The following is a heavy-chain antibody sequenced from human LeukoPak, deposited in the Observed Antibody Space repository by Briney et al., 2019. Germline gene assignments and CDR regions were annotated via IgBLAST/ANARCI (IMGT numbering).Heavy chain of an antibody. CDR1: GFTFSSYG. J-gene: IGHJ6*02. V-gene: IGHV3-30*18. CDR3: AKSVWGGLLDYYGMDV. CDR2: ISYDGSNK. D-gene: IGHD3-3*01. Sequence: GGSLRLSCAASGFTFSSYGMHWVRQAPGKGLEWVAVISYDGSNKYYADSVKGRFTISRDNSKNTLYLQMNSLRAEDTAVYYCAKSVWGGLLDYYGMDVWGQGTTVTVSS.